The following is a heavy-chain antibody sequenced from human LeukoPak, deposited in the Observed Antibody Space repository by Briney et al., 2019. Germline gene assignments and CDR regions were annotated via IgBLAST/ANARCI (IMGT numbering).Heavy chain of an antibody. CDR1: GFTFSIYA. Sequence: GGSLRLSCAASGFTFSIYAMSWVRQAPGKGLQWVSSITSRGESTWYVDSVKGRFTISRDNAKNSLYLQMNSLRAEDTAVYYCARESHTAMGFDYWGQGTLVTVSS. CDR2: ITSRGEST. V-gene: IGHV3-21*01. CDR3: ARESHTAMGFDY. J-gene: IGHJ4*02. D-gene: IGHD5-18*01.